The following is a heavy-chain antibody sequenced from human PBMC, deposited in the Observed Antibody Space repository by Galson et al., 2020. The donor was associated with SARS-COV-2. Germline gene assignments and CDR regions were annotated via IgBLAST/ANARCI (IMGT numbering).Heavy chain of an antibody. D-gene: IGHD6-19*01. CDR2: VRHHGNT. J-gene: IGHJ4*02. Sequence: SETLSLTCTVSGGSISSYYWSWIRQPPGKGLEWIGYVRHHGNTNYNPSLESRITISIDTSKNRFSLRLTSMTAADTAIYYCAKSWGSGGPWGSRDYWGRGTRVTVAS. CDR3: AKSWGSGGPWGSRDY. CDR1: GGSISSYY. V-gene: IGHV4-59*01.